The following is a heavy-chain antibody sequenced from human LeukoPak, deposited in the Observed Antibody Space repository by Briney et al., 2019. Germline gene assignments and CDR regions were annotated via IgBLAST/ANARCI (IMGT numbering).Heavy chain of an antibody. CDR1: GYTFTSYA. D-gene: IGHD2-2*01. Sequence: ASVKVSCKASGYTFTSYAMNWVRQAPGQGLEWMGWINTNTGNPTYAQGFTGRFVFSLDTSVSTAYLQISSPKAEDTAVYYCARVRRYCSSTTCYGSIDGMDVWGQGTTVTVSS. CDR2: INTNTGNP. CDR3: ARVRRYCSSTTCYGSIDGMDV. V-gene: IGHV7-4-1*02. J-gene: IGHJ6*02.